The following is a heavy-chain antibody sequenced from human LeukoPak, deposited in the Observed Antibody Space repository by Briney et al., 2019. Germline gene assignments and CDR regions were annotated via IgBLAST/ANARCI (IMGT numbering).Heavy chain of an antibody. J-gene: IGHJ4*02. V-gene: IGHV3-48*02. CDR3: ASSGSYRFDY. Sequence: GGSLRLSCAASGFTFSSYSMNWVRQAPGKGLKWVSHITASGTAMFYADSVKGRFTISRDNAKNSLYLQMNSLRDEDTAVYYCASSGSYRFDYWGQGTLVTVSS. CDR1: GFTFSSYS. CDR2: ITASGTAM. D-gene: IGHD1-26*01.